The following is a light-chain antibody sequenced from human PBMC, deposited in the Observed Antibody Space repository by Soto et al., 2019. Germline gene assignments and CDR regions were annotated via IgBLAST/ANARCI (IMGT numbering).Light chain of an antibody. CDR1: SSDVGGYNY. J-gene: IGLJ1*01. CDR3: SSYTRSSTLEV. Sequence: QSVLTQSASVSGSPGQSITISCTGTSSDVGGYNYVSWYQQHPGKAPKLMIYDVSNRPSGVSNRFSGSKSGNTASLTISGLQAEDEADYYCSSYTRSSTLEVFGTGTKVTVL. V-gene: IGLV2-14*01. CDR2: DVS.